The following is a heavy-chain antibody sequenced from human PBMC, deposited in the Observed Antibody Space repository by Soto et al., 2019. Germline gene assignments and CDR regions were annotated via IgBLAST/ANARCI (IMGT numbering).Heavy chain of an antibody. CDR3: AREGGYCSSTSCPDGMDV. CDR2: ISSSSSYI. D-gene: IGHD2-2*01. V-gene: IGHV3-21*01. J-gene: IGHJ6*02. CDR1: GFTFSSYS. Sequence: EVQLVESGGGLVKPGGSLRLSCAASGFTFSSYSMNWVRQAPGKGLEWVSSISSSSSYIYYADSVKGRFTISKDNAKNSLYLQMNSLRAEDTAVYYCAREGGYCSSTSCPDGMDVWGQGTTVTVSS.